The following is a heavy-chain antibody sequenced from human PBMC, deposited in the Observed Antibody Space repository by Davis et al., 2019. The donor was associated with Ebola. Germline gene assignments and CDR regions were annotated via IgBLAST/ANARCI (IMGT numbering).Heavy chain of an antibody. CDR1: GLSVSTNY. J-gene: IGHJ5*02. D-gene: IGHD4-11*01. CDR2: LYVSGRT. Sequence: GESLKISCAASGLSVSTNYMNWVRQAPGKAPEWVAVLYVSGRTYFADSVKGRFTISRDNAKNSVYLQMTSLRAEDTAVYYCARTVDCDLWGQGSLVTVSS. CDR3: ARTVDCDL. V-gene: IGHV3-53*01.